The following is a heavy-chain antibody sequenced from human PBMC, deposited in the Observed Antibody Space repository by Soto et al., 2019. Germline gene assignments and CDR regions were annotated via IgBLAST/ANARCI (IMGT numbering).Heavy chain of an antibody. V-gene: IGHV4-61*01. CDR1: GGSVSSGNYY. CDR3: TRASVSGSYCFDF. Sequence: ASQTLSLTCTVSGGSVSSGNYYWSWIRQPPGKGLEWIGYIFHTGTTNYNPSLKSRVAISLDTSMNQFSLKVSSVTAADTAVYYCTRASVSGSYCFDFWGQGTPVTVSS. J-gene: IGHJ4*02. CDR2: IFHTGTT. D-gene: IGHD1-26*01.